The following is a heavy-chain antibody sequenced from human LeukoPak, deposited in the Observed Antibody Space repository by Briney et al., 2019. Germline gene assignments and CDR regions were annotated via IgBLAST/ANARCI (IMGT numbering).Heavy chain of an antibody. Sequence: SETLSLTCTVSGGSISSYYWSWIRQPPGKGLEWIGYIYYSGSTNYNPSLESRVTISVDTSKNQFSLKLSSVTAADTAVYYCARTTTGYSSGWYGTYFDYWGQGTLVTVPS. V-gene: IGHV4-59*01. J-gene: IGHJ4*02. CDR2: IYYSGST. CDR3: ARTTTGYSSGWYGTYFDY. CDR1: GGSISSYY. D-gene: IGHD6-19*01.